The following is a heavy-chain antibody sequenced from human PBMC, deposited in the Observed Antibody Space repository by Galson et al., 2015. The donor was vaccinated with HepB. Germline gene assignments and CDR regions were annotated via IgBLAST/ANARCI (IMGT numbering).Heavy chain of an antibody. Sequence: CAISGDSVSSNSAAWNWIRQSPSRGLEWLGRTYYRSKWYNDYAVSVKSRITINPGTSKNQFSLQLNSVTPEDTAVYYCARSLRNGGLYYYYYYGMDVWGQGTTVTVSS. D-gene: IGHD4-23*01. CDR2: TYYRSKWYN. CDR3: ARSLRNGGLYYYYYYGMDV. J-gene: IGHJ6*02. V-gene: IGHV6-1*01. CDR1: GDSVSSNSAA.